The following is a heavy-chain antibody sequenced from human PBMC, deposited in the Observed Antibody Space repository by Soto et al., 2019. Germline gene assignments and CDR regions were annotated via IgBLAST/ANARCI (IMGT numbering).Heavy chain of an antibody. CDR2: MNPNSGDT. CDR1: GYTFTSYD. Sequence: QVQLVQSGAEVKKPGASVKVSCKASGYTFTSYDINWVRQATGQGLEWMGWMNPNSGDTGYAQKFQGRVTMTXXTXIXXDYMEPSSLRSEDTAVYYCARTTLSTVVTPRHFDYWGQGTLVTVSS. V-gene: IGHV1-8*01. D-gene: IGHD4-17*01. J-gene: IGHJ4*02. CDR3: ARTTLSTVVTPRHFDY.